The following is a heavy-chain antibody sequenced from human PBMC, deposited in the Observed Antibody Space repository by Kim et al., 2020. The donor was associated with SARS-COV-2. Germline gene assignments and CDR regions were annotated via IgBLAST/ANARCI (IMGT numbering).Heavy chain of an antibody. CDR3: ASSLAYYDILTGYYSPYYFDY. D-gene: IGHD3-9*01. J-gene: IGHJ4*02. Sequence: GGSLRLSCAASGFTFSSYAMHWVRQAPGKGLEWVAVISYDGSNKYYADSVKGRFTISRDNSKNTLYLQMNSLRAEDTAVYYCASSLAYYDILTGYYSPYYFDYWGQGTLVTVSS. V-gene: IGHV3-30*04. CDR2: ISYDGSNK. CDR1: GFTFSSYA.